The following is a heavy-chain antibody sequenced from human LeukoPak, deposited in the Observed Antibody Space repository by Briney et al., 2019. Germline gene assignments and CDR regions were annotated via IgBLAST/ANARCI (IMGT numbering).Heavy chain of an antibody. D-gene: IGHD1-26*01. Sequence: GGSLRLSCAASGFTVNNYEMHWVRQAPGKGLEWVSGINWNGGSTGYADSVKGRFTISRDNAKNSLYLQMNSLRAEDTALYYCARDLQVGATSGPGYWGRGTLVTVSS. CDR2: INWNGGST. V-gene: IGHV3-20*04. CDR3: ARDLQVGATSGPGY. J-gene: IGHJ4*02. CDR1: GFTVNNYE.